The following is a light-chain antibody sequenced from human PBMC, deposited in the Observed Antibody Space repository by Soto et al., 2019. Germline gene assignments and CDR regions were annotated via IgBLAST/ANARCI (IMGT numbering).Light chain of an antibody. CDR3: QSYDSSLSGWV. Sequence: QSVLTQPPSGCGAPGQRGTISCTGSSSNIGAGYDVHWYQQLPGTAPKLLIYGNSNRPSGVPDRFSGSKSGTSASLAITGLRAEDEADYYCQSYDSSLSGWVFGRGTKLTVL. CDR1: SSNIGAGYD. J-gene: IGLJ3*02. V-gene: IGLV1-40*01. CDR2: GNS.